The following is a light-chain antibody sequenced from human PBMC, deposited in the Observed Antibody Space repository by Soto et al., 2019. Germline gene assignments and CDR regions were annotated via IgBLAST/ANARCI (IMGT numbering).Light chain of an antibody. Sequence: QSVLTQPPSASGSPGQSVTISCTGTSSDVGIFNYVSWYQQHPDQAPKLLIFEVTKRPSGVPDRFSASKSGNTASLTVSGLQAEDEADYYCCSYAGSNTLIFGGGTKLTVL. CDR3: CSYAGSNTLI. CDR2: EVT. V-gene: IGLV2-8*01. CDR1: SSDVGIFNY. J-gene: IGLJ2*01.